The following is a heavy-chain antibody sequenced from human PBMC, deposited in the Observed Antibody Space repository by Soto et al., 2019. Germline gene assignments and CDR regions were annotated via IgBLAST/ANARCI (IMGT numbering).Heavy chain of an antibody. J-gene: IGHJ6*02. CDR2: ISAYNGNT. V-gene: IGHV1-18*01. CDR3: ARAVQWELPAFYYYYGMDV. CDR1: GYTFTSYG. Sequence: ASVKVSCKASGYTFTSYGISWVRQAPGQGLEWMGWISAYNGNTNYAQKLQGRVTMTTDTSTSTAYMELRSLRSDDTAVYYCARAVQWELPAFYYYYGMDVWGQGTTVTVSS. D-gene: IGHD1-26*01.